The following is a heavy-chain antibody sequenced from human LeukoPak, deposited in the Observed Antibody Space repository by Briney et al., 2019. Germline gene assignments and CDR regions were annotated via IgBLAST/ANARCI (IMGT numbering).Heavy chain of an antibody. V-gene: IGHV6-1*01. CDR1: GDSVSSISVA. CDR2: TYYRSKWYY. CDR3: SLARSEYHYGMDV. Sequence: SQTLSLTCAISGDSVSSISVAWNWIRQSPSRGLVCLGRTYYRSKWYYEYAVSVKSRINISPDTSKNQFSLQLTSVTPEDTAVYYCSLARSEYHYGMDVWGQGTTVTVSS. J-gene: IGHJ6*02.